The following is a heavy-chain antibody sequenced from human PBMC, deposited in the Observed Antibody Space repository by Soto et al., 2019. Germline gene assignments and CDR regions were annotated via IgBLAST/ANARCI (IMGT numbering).Heavy chain of an antibody. CDR1: GFTFSNYA. Sequence: EVQLLESGGGLVQPGGSLRLSCAASGFTFSNYAMSCVRQAPGKGLEWVSGISGSGISTFYADSVKGRFTISRDNSKNTLYLLMTSLRAEDTAVYYCAKTPMIAVVVGAFDVWGQGTKVTVSS. CDR2: ISGSGIST. CDR3: AKTPMIAVVVGAFDV. V-gene: IGHV3-23*01. D-gene: IGHD3-22*01. J-gene: IGHJ3*01.